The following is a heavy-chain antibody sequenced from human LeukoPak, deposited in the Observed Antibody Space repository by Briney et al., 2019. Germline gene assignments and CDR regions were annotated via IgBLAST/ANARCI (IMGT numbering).Heavy chain of an antibody. CDR3: AREYYYGSGSYLDY. V-gene: IGHV3-48*04. Sequence: GGSLRLSCAASEFTFSSYGMHWVRQAPGKGLEWVSYISSSGSTIYYADSVKGRFTISRDNAKNSLYLQMNSLRAEDTAVYYCAREYYYGSGSYLDYWGQGTLVTVSS. D-gene: IGHD3-10*01. CDR1: EFTFSSYG. CDR2: ISSSGSTI. J-gene: IGHJ4*02.